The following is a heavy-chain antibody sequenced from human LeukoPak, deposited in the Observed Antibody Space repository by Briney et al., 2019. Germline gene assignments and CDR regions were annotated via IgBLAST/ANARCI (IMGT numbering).Heavy chain of an antibody. J-gene: IGHJ4*02. D-gene: IGHD2-2*01. Sequence: TGGSLRLSCAASGFTFSDYWMHWVRQAPGKGLLWVSRINTHGSSAEYADSVKGRFTISRDNAKNTLYLQVNSLRAEDTAVYYCAKAGDIVVVPAAHYFDYWGQGTLVTVSS. CDR2: INTHGSSA. CDR1: GFTFSDYW. CDR3: AKAGDIVVVPAAHYFDY. V-gene: IGHV3-74*03.